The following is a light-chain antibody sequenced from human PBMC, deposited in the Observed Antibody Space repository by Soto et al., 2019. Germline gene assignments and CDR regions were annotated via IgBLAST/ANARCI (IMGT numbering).Light chain of an antibody. CDR2: GAS. V-gene: IGKV3-15*01. Sequence: EIVLTQSPGPLSLSPGERSTLSCMASQSVTNSYLAWYQQKPGQAPRLLIYGASTRATGIPARFSGSGSGTEFTLTISSLQSEDFAVYYCQQYNNGPPITFGQGTRLEI. J-gene: IGKJ5*01. CDR1: QSVTNSY. CDR3: QQYNNGPPIT.